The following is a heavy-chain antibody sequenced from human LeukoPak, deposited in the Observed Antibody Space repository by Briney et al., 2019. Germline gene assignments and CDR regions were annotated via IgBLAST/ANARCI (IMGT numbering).Heavy chain of an antibody. CDR3: ARDPTGYSGFDT. CDR1: GYTSTSYY. V-gene: IGHV1-46*01. CDR2: INPSRGNT. J-gene: IGHJ5*02. D-gene: IGHD5-12*01. Sequence: ASVKVSCKASGYTSTSYYLHWVRQAPGQGLEWMGVINPSRGNTNYAQNFQGRVTMTRDTSTSTVYMELSSLRSEDTAVFYCARDPTGYSGFDTWGQGTLVTVSS.